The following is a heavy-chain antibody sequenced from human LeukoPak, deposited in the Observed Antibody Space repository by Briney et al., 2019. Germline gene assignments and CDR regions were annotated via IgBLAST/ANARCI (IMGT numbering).Heavy chain of an antibody. CDR2: IYYSGST. Sequence: SETLSPTCSVSGGSISSSNYYWGWIRQPPGKGLEWIGSIYYSGSTYYNPSLKSRITLSVDMSKNQFSLRLSSVTAADTAVYYCASPHYISFYFDYWGQGTLVTVSS. D-gene: IGHD3-10*01. CDR3: ASPHYISFYFDY. J-gene: IGHJ4*02. V-gene: IGHV4-39*01. CDR1: GGSISSSNYY.